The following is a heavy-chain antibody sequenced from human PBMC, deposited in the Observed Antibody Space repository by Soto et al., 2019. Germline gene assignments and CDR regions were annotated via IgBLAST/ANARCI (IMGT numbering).Heavy chain of an antibody. CDR1: GFTLSSSV. CDR2: ISVDGRND. D-gene: IGHD6-19*01. CDR3: EKEGHTSGRCGCFNI. J-gene: IGHJ3*02. V-gene: IGHV3-30*18. Sequence: PGGSLRLSCEASGFTLSSSVMHWVRQAPGKRLEWLSVISVDGRNDLHAGAVKGRFTISRDISKNMVYLQMNDLRPDDTAMYFCEKEGHTSGRCGCFNIWGQGTMVTV.